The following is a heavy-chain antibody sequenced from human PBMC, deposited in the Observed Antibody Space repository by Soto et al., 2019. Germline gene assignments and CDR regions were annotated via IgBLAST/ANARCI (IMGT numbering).Heavy chain of an antibody. J-gene: IGHJ6*03. Sequence: GGSLRLSCAASGFTFSSYSMNWVRQAPGKGLEWVSSISSSSSYIYYAASVKGRFTISRDNAKNSLYLQMNSLRAEDTAVYYCARLWDMDYYMDVWGKGTTVTVSS. CDR2: ISSSSSYI. D-gene: IGHD2-15*01. V-gene: IGHV3-21*01. CDR1: GFTFSSYS. CDR3: ARLWDMDYYMDV.